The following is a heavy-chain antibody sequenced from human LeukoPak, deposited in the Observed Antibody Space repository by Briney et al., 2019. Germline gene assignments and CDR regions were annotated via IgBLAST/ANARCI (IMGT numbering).Heavy chain of an antibody. V-gene: IGHV3-23*01. CDR3: AKGGYCSSTSCYRPLTALFDY. CDR2: ISGSGGST. CDR1: GFTFSSYA. Sequence: GGSLRLSCAASGFTFSSYAMSWVRQAPGKGLEWVSAISGSGGSTYYADSVKGRFTISRDNSKNTLYLQMNSLRAEDTAVYYCAKGGYCSSTSCYRPLTALFDYWGQGTLVTVSS. J-gene: IGHJ4*02. D-gene: IGHD2-2*01.